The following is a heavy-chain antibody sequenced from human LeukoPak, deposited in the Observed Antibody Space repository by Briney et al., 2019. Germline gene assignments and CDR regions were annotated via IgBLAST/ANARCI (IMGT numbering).Heavy chain of an antibody. CDR3: ARDQRVYYGMDV. V-gene: IGHV1-2*04. Sequence: ASVKVSCKASGYNFNDYYMHWVRQVPGQGFEWMGWINPNSGGTNYAQKFQGWVTMTRDTSISTAYMELSRLRSDDTAVYYCARDQRVYYGMDVWGQGTTVTVSS. CDR2: INPNSGGT. CDR1: GYNFNDYY. J-gene: IGHJ6*02.